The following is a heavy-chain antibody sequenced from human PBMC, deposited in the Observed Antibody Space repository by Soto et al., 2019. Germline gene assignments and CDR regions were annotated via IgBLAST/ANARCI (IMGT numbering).Heavy chain of an antibody. Sequence: PGGSLRLSCAASGFTFSSYEMNWVRQAPGKGLEWVSYISSSGSTIYYADSVKGRFTISRDDAKNSLYLQMNSLRAEDTAVYYCARVGEGNYYYGMDVWGQGTTVTVSS. CDR3: ARVGEGNYYYGMDV. V-gene: IGHV3-48*03. CDR1: GFTFSSYE. J-gene: IGHJ6*02. CDR2: ISSSGSTI. D-gene: IGHD3-16*01.